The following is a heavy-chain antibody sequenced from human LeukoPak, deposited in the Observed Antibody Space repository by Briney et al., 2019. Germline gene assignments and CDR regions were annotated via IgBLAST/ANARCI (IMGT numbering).Heavy chain of an antibody. Sequence: GGSLRLSCAASGFTFDDYAMHCVRQAPGKGLEWVSGISWNSGSIGYADSVKGRFTISRDNAKNSLYLQMNSLRAEDTALYYCAKDKGIAAAGRFDPWGQGTLVTVSS. CDR3: AKDKGIAAAGRFDP. V-gene: IGHV3-9*01. CDR1: GFTFDDYA. CDR2: ISWNSGSI. J-gene: IGHJ5*02. D-gene: IGHD6-13*01.